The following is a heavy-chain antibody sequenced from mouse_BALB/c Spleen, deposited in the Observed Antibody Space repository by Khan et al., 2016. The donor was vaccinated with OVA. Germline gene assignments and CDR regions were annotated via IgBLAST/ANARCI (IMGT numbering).Heavy chain of an antibody. D-gene: IGHD2-3*01. J-gene: IGHJ2*02. CDR3: DLPAYDVYYDY. CDR1: GYTFTDYA. Sequence: QMQLEESGPELVRPGVSGKISCKGSGYTFTDYAMYWVKQSHAESLEWIGLISTYSGSTNYNQKFKGKVTVTVDKSSSAAYMELARLTSEDSAISYCDLPAYDVYYDYCCHGSSLSVSS. V-gene: IGHV1S137*01. CDR2: ISTYSGST.